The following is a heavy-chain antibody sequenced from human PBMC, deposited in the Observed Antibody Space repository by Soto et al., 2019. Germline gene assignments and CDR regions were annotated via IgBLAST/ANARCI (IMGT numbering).Heavy chain of an antibody. CDR1: GFTFSDHY. Sequence: EVQLVESGGGLVQPGESLRLSCAASGFTFSDHYMDWVRQAPGKGLEWVGRNRNKANSYTTEYAASVKGRFTISRDDSKNSLYLQMNSLKIEDTAVYYCTRDSNGYDLGYWGQGTLVTVSS. D-gene: IGHD5-12*01. CDR2: NRNKANSYTT. V-gene: IGHV3-72*01. J-gene: IGHJ4*02. CDR3: TRDSNGYDLGY.